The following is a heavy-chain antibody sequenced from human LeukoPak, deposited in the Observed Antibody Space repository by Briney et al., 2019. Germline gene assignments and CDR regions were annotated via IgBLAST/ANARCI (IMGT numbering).Heavy chain of an antibody. CDR1: AFTFSDYS. J-gene: IGHJ4*02. Sequence: GGSLRLSCAASAFTFSDYSMNWVRQAPGKGLEWVSAISGSGGSTYYADSVKGRFTISRDNSKNTLYLQMNSLRAEDTAVYYCAKDRNSGSYYFDHWGQGTLVTVSS. D-gene: IGHD1-26*01. CDR3: AKDRNSGSYYFDH. CDR2: ISGSGGST. V-gene: IGHV3-23*01.